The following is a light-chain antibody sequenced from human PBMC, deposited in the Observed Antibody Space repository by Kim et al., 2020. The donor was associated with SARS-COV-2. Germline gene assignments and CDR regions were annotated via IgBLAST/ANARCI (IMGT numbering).Light chain of an antibody. CDR1: QSVGSN. CDR3: QQYNNWPYT. V-gene: IGKV3-15*01. CDR2: AAS. Sequence: SVSPGERATLSCRASQSVGSNLAWYQQRPGQAPRLFMYAASTRASGFPARFSGSGSGTEFALTISSLQSEVFVVYYCQQYNNWPYTFGQGTKLEI. J-gene: IGKJ2*01.